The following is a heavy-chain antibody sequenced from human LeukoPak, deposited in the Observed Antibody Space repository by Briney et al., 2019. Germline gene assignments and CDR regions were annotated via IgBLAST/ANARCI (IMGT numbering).Heavy chain of an antibody. D-gene: IGHD6-13*01. V-gene: IGHV1-69*04. J-gene: IGHJ5*02. CDR1: GGTFSSYA. Sequence: ASVKVSCKASGGTFSSYAISWVRQAPGQGLEWMGRIIPILGIANYAQKFQGRGTITADKSTSTAYMELSSLRSEDTAVYYCARDLWYSSSWYREYNWFDPWGQGTLVTVSS. CDR2: IIPILGIA. CDR3: ARDLWYSSSWYREYNWFDP.